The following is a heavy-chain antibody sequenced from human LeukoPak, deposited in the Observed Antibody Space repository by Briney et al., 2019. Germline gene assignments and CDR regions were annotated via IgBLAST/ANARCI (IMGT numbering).Heavy chain of an antibody. D-gene: IGHD3-10*01. CDR2: IYYSGST. V-gene: IGHV4-59*01. J-gene: IGHJ4*02. CDR3: ARAGTGMALDY. CDR1: GGSISSYY. Sequence: SETLSLTCTVSGGSISSYYWSWIRQPPGKGLEWIGYIYYSGSTNYNPSLKSRVTISVDTSKNQFSLKLSSVTTADTAVYYCARAGTGMALDYWGQGTLVTVSS.